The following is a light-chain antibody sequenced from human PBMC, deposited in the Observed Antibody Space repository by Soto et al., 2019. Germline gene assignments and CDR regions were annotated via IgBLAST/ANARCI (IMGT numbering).Light chain of an antibody. J-gene: IGKJ1*01. V-gene: IGKV1-5*03. CDR3: QQYNSYMTWT. CDR1: QSISSW. Sequence: DIQMTQSPSTLSASVGDRVTITCRAGQSISSWLAWYQQKPGKAPKLLIYKASSLESGVPSRFSGSGSGTEFTLTISSLQPDDFATYYCQQYNSYMTWTFGQGTKVDIK. CDR2: KAS.